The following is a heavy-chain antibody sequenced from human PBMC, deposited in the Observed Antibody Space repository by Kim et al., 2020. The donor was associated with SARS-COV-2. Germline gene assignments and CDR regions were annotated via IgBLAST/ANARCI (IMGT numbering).Heavy chain of an antibody. V-gene: IGHV3-23*01. J-gene: IGHJ3*01. CDR3: VKQVAGSNFDV. D-gene: IGHD3-10*01. Sequence: SSADSGKGRFTISRDNAKSTLYLQLKILRAEDTAIYYCVKQVAGSNFDVWGQGTMVTVSS.